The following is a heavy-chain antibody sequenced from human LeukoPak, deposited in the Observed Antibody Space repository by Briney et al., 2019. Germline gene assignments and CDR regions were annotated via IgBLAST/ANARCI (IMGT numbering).Heavy chain of an antibody. J-gene: IGHJ3*02. CDR1: GGSFSGYY. Sequence: PSETLSLTCAVYGGSFSGYYGSWIRQPPGKGLEWIGEINHSGSTNYNPSLKSRVTISVDTSKNQFSLKLSSVTAADTAVYYCASLSRLLWFGEFQDAFDTWGQGTMVTVSS. V-gene: IGHV4-34*01. D-gene: IGHD3-10*01. CDR3: ASLSRLLWFGEFQDAFDT. CDR2: INHSGST.